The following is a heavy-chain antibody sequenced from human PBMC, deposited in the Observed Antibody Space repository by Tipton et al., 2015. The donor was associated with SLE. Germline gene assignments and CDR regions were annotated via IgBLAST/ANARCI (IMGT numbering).Heavy chain of an antibody. V-gene: IGHV4-34*01. D-gene: IGHD5-24*01. CDR3: ARGQMDHAFDI. J-gene: IGHJ3*02. CDR1: GGSFSGYY. Sequence: TLSLTCAVCGGSFSGYYWSWIRQPPGKGLEWIGEINHSGSTNYNPSLKSRVTISVDTSKNQFSLKLSSVTAADTAVYYCARGQMDHAFDIWGQGTMVTVSS. CDR2: INHSGST.